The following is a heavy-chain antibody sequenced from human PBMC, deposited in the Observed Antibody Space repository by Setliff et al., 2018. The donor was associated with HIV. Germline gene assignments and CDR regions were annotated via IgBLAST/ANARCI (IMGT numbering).Heavy chain of an antibody. CDR1: GGPLSGYH. CDR2: INHSGST. CDR3: ARGRHCMDGRCYPHYYYYYHYMDV. V-gene: IGHV4-34*01. D-gene: IGHD2-15*01. Sequence: LSLTCAVYGGPLSGYHWSWIRQSPEKGLEWIGEINHSGSTNYNPSLKSRVTISVDTSKNQFSLKMSSVTAADTAVYYCARGRHCMDGRCYPHYYYYYHYMDVWAKGTTVTVSS. J-gene: IGHJ6*03.